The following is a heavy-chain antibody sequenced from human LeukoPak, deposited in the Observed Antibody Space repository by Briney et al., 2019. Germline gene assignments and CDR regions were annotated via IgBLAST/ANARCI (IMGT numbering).Heavy chain of an antibody. CDR3: ASLMTGTTFRAFDI. Sequence: PGGSLRLSCAASGFSFSSYGFHWVRQAPGKGLEWVSAISYDGKNIHYADSVKGRFTISRDNSRNTVYLQMNSLRVEDTAVYYCASLMTGTTFRAFDIWGQGTMVTVSS. J-gene: IGHJ3*02. V-gene: IGHV3-33*01. CDR2: ISYDGKNI. D-gene: IGHD1-1*01. CDR1: GFSFSSYG.